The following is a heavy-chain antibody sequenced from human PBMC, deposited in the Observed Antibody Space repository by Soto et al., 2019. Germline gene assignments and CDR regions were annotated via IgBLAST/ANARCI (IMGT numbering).Heavy chain of an antibody. D-gene: IGHD6-6*01. CDR3: AREGVEYSSSRRHYYYMDV. J-gene: IGHJ6*03. CDR2: ISAYNGNT. CDR1: GYTFTSYG. Sequence: ASVKVSCKASGYTFTSYGISWVRQAPGQGLEWMGWISAYNGNTNYAQKLQGRVTMTTDTSTSTAYMELRSLRSDDTAVYYCAREGVEYSSSRRHYYYMDVWGKGTTVTVSS. V-gene: IGHV1-18*01.